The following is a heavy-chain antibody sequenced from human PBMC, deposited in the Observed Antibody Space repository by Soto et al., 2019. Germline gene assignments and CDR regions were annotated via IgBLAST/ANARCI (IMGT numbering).Heavy chain of an antibody. CDR3: ARDWKTMVRGYGMDV. D-gene: IGHD3-10*01. Sequence: SLRLSCAPSGFTFSDYYMSWIRQAPGKGLEWVSYISSSSSYTNYADPVKGRFTISRDNAKNSLYLQMNSLRAEDTAVYYCARDWKTMVRGYGMDVWGQGPTVTVSS. V-gene: IGHV3-11*06. CDR2: ISSSSSYT. CDR1: GFTFSDYY. J-gene: IGHJ6*02.